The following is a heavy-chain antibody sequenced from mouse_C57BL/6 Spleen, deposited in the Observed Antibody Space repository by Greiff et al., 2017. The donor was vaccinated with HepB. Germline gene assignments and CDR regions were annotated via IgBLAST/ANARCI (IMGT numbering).Heavy chain of an antibody. D-gene: IGHD1-1*01. J-gene: IGHJ4*01. V-gene: IGHV1-75*01. Sequence: QVQLQQSGPELVKPGASVKISCKASGYTFTDYYINWVKQRPGQGLEWIGWIFPGSGSTYYNEKFKGKATFTVDKSSSTAYMLLSSLTSEDSAVYFCARGGTVVATGCYAMDYWGQGTSVTVSS. CDR1: GYTFTDYY. CDR2: IFPGSGST. CDR3: ARGGTVVATGCYAMDY.